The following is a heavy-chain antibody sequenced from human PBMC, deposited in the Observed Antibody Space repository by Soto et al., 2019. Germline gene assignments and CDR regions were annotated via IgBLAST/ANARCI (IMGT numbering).Heavy chain of an antibody. CDR3: AQRLWPGYKSWFDP. D-gene: IGHD3-3*01. CDR2: IYWDDDK. CDR1: EFSLTTSGVG. V-gene: IGHV2-5*02. J-gene: IGHJ5*02. Sequence: QITLRESGPTLVKPTQTLTLTCTFTEFSLTTSGVGVGWIRQPPGKALEWLALIYWDDDKRYNPSLQTRLTTXKXPXTNQVVPTMTNMDPLDPDTYYWAQRLWPGYKSWFDPWGQGTLVTVSS.